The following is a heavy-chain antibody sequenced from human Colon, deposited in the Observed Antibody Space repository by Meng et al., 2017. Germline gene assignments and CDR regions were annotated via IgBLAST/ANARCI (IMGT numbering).Heavy chain of an antibody. CDR2: INMYTGDP. D-gene: IGHD2-21*02. Sequence: QVQLVQSGSELKKPGASVKVSCKASGYSFRTYAINWVRQAPGQGLQWMGWINMYTGDPSYVEGFAGRFVFSLDISVSTAYLQISSLKAEDTAVYFCVRHNGDSDFDYWGQGTRVTGAS. V-gene: IGHV7-4-1*02. CDR1: GYSFRTYA. CDR3: VRHNGDSDFDY. J-gene: IGHJ4*02.